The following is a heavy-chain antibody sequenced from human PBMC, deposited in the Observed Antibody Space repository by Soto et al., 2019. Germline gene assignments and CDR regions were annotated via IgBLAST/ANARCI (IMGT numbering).Heavy chain of an antibody. CDR2: IIPILGIA. V-gene: IGHV1-69*08. Sequence: QVQLVQSGAEVKKPGSSVKVSCKASGGTFSSYTISWVRQAPGQGLEWMGRIIPILGIANYAQKFQGRVTITADKSTSTAYMELSSLRSEDTAVYYCAREVVGATPVGYWGQGTLVTVSS. CDR1: GGTFSSYT. J-gene: IGHJ4*02. D-gene: IGHD1-26*01. CDR3: AREVVGATPVGY.